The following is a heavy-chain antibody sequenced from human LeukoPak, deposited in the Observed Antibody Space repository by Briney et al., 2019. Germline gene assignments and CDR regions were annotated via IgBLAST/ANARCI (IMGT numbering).Heavy chain of an antibody. CDR1: GFTFSSYS. CDR2: ISVTGDTA. V-gene: IGHV3-23*01. D-gene: IGHD1-1*01. CDR3: AKKGVTTAPGNFLDS. Sequence: GGSLRLSCAASGFTFSSYSMNWVRQAPGMGLEWVSLISVTGDTAYYADSVKGRFTISRDDSKSTFYLQMNSLRAEDTAVYYCAKKGVTTAPGNFLDSWGQETLVTVSS. J-gene: IGHJ4*02.